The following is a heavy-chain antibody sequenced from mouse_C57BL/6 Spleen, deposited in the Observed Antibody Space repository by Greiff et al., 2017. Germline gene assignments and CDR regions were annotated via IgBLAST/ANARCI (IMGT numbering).Heavy chain of an antibody. CDR2: IRLKSDNYAT. V-gene: IGHV6-3*01. J-gene: IGHJ2*01. CDR3: TRILYDYDGYFDY. CDR1: GFTFSNYW. D-gene: IGHD2-4*01. Sequence: EVKLQESGGGLVQPGGSMKLSCVASGFTFSNYWMNWVRQSPEKGLEWVAQIRLKSDNYATHYAESVKGRFTISRDDSKSSVYLQMNNLRAEDTGIYYCTRILYDYDGYFDYWGQGTTLTVSS.